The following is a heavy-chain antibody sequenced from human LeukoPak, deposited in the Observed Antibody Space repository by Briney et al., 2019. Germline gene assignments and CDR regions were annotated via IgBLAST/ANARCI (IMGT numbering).Heavy chain of an antibody. CDR1: GGSITSYY. CDR2: IYYSGST. CDR3: ARGYCSSTSCPTPPYFDY. V-gene: IGHV4-59*01. Sequence: SETLSLTCTVSGGSITSYYWSWIRQPPGKGLEWIGSIYYSGSTNYNPSLKSRVTISVDTSKNQFSLKLSSVTAADTAVYYCARGYCSSTSCPTPPYFDYWGQGTLVTVSS. J-gene: IGHJ4*02. D-gene: IGHD2-2*01.